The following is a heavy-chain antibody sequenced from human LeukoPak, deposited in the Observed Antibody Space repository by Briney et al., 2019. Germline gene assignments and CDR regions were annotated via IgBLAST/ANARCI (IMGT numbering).Heavy chain of an antibody. V-gene: IGHV3-21*01. CDR3: AREYCSGGSCLDY. Sequence: GGSLRLSCAASGFTFSSYSMNWVRQAPGKGLECVSSISSSSSYIYYADSVKGRFTISRDNAKNSLYLQMNSLRAEDRDVCYCAREYCSGGSCLDYWGQGTLVTVSS. CDR2: ISSSSSYI. J-gene: IGHJ4*02. CDR1: GFTFSSYS. D-gene: IGHD2-15*01.